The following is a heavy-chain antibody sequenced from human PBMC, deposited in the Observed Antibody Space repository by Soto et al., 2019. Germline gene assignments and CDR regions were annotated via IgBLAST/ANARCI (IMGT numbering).Heavy chain of an antibody. J-gene: IGHJ4*02. CDR1: GGSISSGGYS. CDR3: ARGSYYPTVGLDY. V-gene: IGHV4-30-2*01. D-gene: IGHD1-26*01. Sequence: QLQLQDSGSGLVKPSQTLSLTCAVSGGSISSGGYSWSWIRQPPGKGLEWIGYIYHSGGTYYNPSLKSRVTISVDRSKNQFSLKLSSVTAADTAVYYCARGSYYPTVGLDYWGQGTLVTVSS. CDR2: IYHSGGT.